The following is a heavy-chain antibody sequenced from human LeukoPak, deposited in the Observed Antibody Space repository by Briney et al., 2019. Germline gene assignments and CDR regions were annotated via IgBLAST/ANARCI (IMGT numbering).Heavy chain of an antibody. Sequence: GGSLRLSCAASGFTFSGYGMHWVRQAPGKGLEWVTVIWSDGSNKYYADSVKGRFTISRDNSKNTLYLQMNSPRAEDTAVYYCAKDRGYCSSTSCYAPDYWGQGTLVTVSS. CDR3: AKDRGYCSSTSCYAPDY. D-gene: IGHD2-2*01. J-gene: IGHJ4*02. CDR1: GFTFSGYG. V-gene: IGHV3-33*06. CDR2: IWSDGSNK.